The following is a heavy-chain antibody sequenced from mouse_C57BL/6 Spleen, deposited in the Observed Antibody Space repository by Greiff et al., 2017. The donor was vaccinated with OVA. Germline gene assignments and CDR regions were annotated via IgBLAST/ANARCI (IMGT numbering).Heavy chain of an antibody. CDR1: GYAFSSSW. V-gene: IGHV1-82*01. CDR3: ARESYDDLDY. CDR2: IYPGDGDT. Sequence: QVQLQQSGPELVKPGASVKISCKASGYAFSSSWMNWVKQRPGTGLEWIGRIYPGDGDTNYNGKFKGKATLTADKSSSTAYMQLSSLTSEDSAVYWCARESYDDLDYWGQGTTLTVSS. J-gene: IGHJ2*01. D-gene: IGHD2-3*01.